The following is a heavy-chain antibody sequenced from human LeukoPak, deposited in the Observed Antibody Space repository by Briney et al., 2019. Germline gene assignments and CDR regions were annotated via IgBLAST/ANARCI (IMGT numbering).Heavy chain of an antibody. CDR2: ISGSGGTT. CDR1: GFTFTTYA. J-gene: IGHJ4*02. Sequence: PGGSLRLSCAASGFTFTTYAMSWVRQAPGKGLDWVSAISGSGGTTYYADSVKGRFSISRDNSKNTLYLQMNSLRAEDTAVYYCAGLQYYFDYWGQGTLVTVSS. CDR3: AGLQYYFDY. V-gene: IGHV3-23*01. D-gene: IGHD4-11*01.